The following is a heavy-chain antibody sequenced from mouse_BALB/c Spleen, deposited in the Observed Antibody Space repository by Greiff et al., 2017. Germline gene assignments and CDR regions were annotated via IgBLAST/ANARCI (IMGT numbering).Heavy chain of an antibody. V-gene: IGHV5-6-4*01. Sequence: EVHLVESGGGLVKPGGSLTLSCAASGFTFSSYTMSWVRQTPEKRLEWVATISSGGSYTYYPDSVKGRCTISRDNAKNTLYLQMSSLKSEDTAMYYCTREKGYCVDYWGQGTTLTVSS. D-gene: IGHD2-3*01. J-gene: IGHJ2*01. CDR2: ISSGGSYT. CDR3: TREKGYCVDY. CDR1: GFTFSSYT.